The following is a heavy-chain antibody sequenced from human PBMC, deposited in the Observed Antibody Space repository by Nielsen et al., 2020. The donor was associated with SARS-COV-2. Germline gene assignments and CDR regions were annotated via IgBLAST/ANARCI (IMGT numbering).Heavy chain of an antibody. D-gene: IGHD5-12*01. CDR2: INPSGGNT. CDR3: ARGIPPSGYDAPRSYYFDY. Sequence: ASVKVSCKASGYTFTSYYMHWVRQAPGQGLEWMGIINPSGGNTSYAQKFQGRVTMTRDTSTSTVYMELSSLRSEDTAVYYCARGIPPSGYDAPRSYYFDYWGQGTLVTVSS. V-gene: IGHV1-46*01. CDR1: GYTFTSYY. J-gene: IGHJ4*02.